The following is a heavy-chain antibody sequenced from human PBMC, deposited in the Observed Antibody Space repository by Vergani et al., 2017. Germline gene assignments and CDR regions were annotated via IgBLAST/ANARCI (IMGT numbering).Heavy chain of an antibody. CDR1: GGSIRAGYYF. CDR3: ARRSGGYYSGGKVHPLRTACDV. J-gene: IGHJ3*01. Sequence: QVQLQASGPGRVKPSQTLSLTCTMSGGSIRAGYYFWSWIRQPAGKGLEWLGHISASGNASHSPSLKTRVSMSVDTSKNQFSLTVTSVTAADTAIYFCARRSGGYYSGGKVHPLRTACDVWGHGTVVTVSS. CDR2: ISASGNA. D-gene: IGHD2-15*01. V-gene: IGHV4-61*02.